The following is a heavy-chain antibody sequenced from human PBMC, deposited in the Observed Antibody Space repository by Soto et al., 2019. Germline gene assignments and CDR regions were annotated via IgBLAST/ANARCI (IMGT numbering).Heavy chain of an antibody. CDR2: IFYSGST. V-gene: IGHV4-39*01. D-gene: IGHD1-26*01. J-gene: IGHJ6*02. Sequence: SETLSLTCTVSGGSISSNNYYWGWIRQPPGKGLEWIGSIFYSGSTYYNPSLKSRVTISVDTSKNQFSLKLSSVTAADTAVYYCARTHRSTWPYYYHGMDVWGQGTTVSVS. CDR1: GGSISSNNYY. CDR3: ARTHRSTWPYYYHGMDV.